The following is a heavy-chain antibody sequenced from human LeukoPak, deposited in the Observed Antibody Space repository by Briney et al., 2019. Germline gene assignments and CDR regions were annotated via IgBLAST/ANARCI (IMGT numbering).Heavy chain of an antibody. CDR3: ARHLRFCDY. CDR2: ISYDGGGT. Sequence: GGSLRLSCAASGFTFSDYWMHWVRQTPGKGLVWVSRISYDGGGTNYADSVKGRFTISRDNAKNTLYLQMNSLRVEDTAVYYCARHLRFCDYWGQGTLVTVSP. J-gene: IGHJ4*02. D-gene: IGHD3-3*01. V-gene: IGHV3-74*01. CDR1: GFTFSDYW.